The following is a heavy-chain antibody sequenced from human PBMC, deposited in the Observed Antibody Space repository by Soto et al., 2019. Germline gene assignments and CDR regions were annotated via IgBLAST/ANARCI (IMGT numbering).Heavy chain of an antibody. V-gene: IGHV3-23*01. CDR1: GFTFAGYA. D-gene: IGHD6-13*01. J-gene: IGHJ4*02. CDR2: IDAGGGRT. CDR3: PKDSEIPGLSAAGACLDS. Sequence: GGSLRLCCAASGFTFAGYAMAWVREAPGEGGEWVSGIDAGGGRTYYADSVKGRGTISRDKSRNTLFLQIDNRRGEDTAIYYCPKDSEIPGLSAAGACLDSWGQGTLVTVSS.